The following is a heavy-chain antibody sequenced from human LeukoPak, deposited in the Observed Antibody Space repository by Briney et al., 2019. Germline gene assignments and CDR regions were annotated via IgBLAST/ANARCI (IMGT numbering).Heavy chain of an antibody. J-gene: IGHJ4*02. CDR3: ARGGIPASGAGGADFDY. CDR2: IYPGDSDT. Sequence: GESLKISCKGSGYSFTSYRIGWVRQMPGKGLEWMGIIYPGDSDTRYSPSFQGQVTISADKSISTAYLQWSRLKAPDTAMYYCARGGIPASGAGGADFDYWGQGTLVTVSS. V-gene: IGHV5-51*01. CDR1: GYSFTSYR. D-gene: IGHD6-13*01.